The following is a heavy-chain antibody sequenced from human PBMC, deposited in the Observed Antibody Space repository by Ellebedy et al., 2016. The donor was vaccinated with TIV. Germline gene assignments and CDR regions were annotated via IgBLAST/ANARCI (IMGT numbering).Heavy chain of an antibody. D-gene: IGHD3-10*01. Sequence: PSETLSLTCTVSGGSISSYYWSWIRQPPGKGLEWIGYLYYSGISDYNPSLKSRVTISIDTSKNQFSLKLSSVTAADTAVYYRARQITMVRVSRLDWFDPWGQGTLVTVSS. CDR3: ARQITMVRVSRLDWFDP. J-gene: IGHJ5*02. CDR2: LYYSGIS. V-gene: IGHV4-59*08. CDR1: GGSISSYY.